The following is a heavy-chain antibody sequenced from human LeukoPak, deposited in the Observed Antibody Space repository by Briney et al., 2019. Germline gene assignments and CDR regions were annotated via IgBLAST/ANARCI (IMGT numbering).Heavy chain of an antibody. J-gene: IGHJ4*02. D-gene: IGHD1-1*01. CDR3: ARGGLEPTDY. CDR1: GFTFSRYW. V-gene: IGHV3-74*01. Sequence: QPGGSLRLSCAASGFTFSRYWMHWVRQAPGKGLVWVSRINPEETNTNYADSVEGRVTITRDHAKSTLYLHINSLRVEDTAVYYCARGGLEPTDYWGQGTLVTVSS. CDR2: INPEETNT.